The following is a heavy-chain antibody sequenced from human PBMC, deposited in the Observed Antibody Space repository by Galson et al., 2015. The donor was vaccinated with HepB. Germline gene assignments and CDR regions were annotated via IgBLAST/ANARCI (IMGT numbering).Heavy chain of an antibody. V-gene: IGHV3-15*01. Sequence: SLRLSCAASGFTFDDYAMHWVRQAPGKGLEWVGRIIPKADGGTTDYAAPVKGRFTISRDDSKNTLYLLMNSLKTEDTAVYYCTTLVYYDSSGYPITSANYWFDPWGQGTLVTVSS. CDR1: GFTFDDYA. J-gene: IGHJ5*02. CDR2: IIPKADGGTT. D-gene: IGHD3-22*01. CDR3: TTLVYYDSSGYPITSANYWFDP.